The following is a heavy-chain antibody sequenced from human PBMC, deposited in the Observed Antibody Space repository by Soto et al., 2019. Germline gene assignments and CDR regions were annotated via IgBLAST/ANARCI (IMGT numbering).Heavy chain of an antibody. CDR2: IYYSGST. Sequence: QVQLQESGPGLVKPSQTLSLTCTVSGGSILSGGYYWSWIRQHPGKGLEWIGYIYYSGSTYYTPSLKSRLTISVDTSQNQFSQKLSSVTAADTAGYYCARSVFPWGQGTLVTVSS. CDR1: GGSILSGGYY. CDR3: ARSVFP. J-gene: IGHJ5*02. V-gene: IGHV4-31*03.